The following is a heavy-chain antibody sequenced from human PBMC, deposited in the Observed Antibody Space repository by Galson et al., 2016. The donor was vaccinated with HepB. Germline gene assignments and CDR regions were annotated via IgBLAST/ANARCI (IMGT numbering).Heavy chain of an antibody. D-gene: IGHD6-6*01. CDR1: GFTFDNYT. CDR3: ARSLGWYFDV. V-gene: IGHV3-21*01. Sequence: SLRLSCAASGFTFDNYTMNWLRQAPGKGLEWVSSVSHSSTYVYYADSVEGRFTISRDNAKNSLYLEMNSLRVEDTAVCYCARSLGWYFDVWGRGTLVTGSS. J-gene: IGHJ2*01. CDR2: VSHSSTYV.